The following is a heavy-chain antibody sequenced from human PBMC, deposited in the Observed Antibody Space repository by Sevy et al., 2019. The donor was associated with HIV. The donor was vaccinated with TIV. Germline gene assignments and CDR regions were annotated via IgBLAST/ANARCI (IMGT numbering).Heavy chain of an antibody. CDR3: ATSRSGYFDSSGYYIY. CDR2: IYPDDSDT. Sequence: GESLKISCKGSGYSFTSHWIGWVRHMPGKGLEWMGIIYPDDSDTRYSPSFQGQVPFSADKSSSTAYLQWSSLKASDTAMYYCATSRSGYFDSSGYYIYWGQGTLVTVSS. CDR1: GYSFTSHW. V-gene: IGHV5-51*01. J-gene: IGHJ4*02. D-gene: IGHD3-22*01.